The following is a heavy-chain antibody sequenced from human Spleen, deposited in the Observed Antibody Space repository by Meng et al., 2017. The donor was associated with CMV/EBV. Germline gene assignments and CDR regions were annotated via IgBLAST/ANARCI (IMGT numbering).Heavy chain of an antibody. V-gene: IGHV3-48*04. Sequence: GESLKIPCAASGFAFNTYTMNWVRQAPGKGLEWVSYISSGSSTMYYADSVKGRLTVSRDNAKNSLYLQMSSLRADDTAVYYCARAGRYCSSTSCYNRAFDIWGQGTMVTVSS. J-gene: IGHJ3*02. CDR3: ARAGRYCSSTSCYNRAFDI. CDR2: ISSGSSTM. CDR1: GFAFNTYT. D-gene: IGHD2-2*02.